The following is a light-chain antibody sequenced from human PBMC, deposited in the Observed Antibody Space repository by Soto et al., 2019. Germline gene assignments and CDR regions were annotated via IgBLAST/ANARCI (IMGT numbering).Light chain of an antibody. Sequence: DIQMTQSPSSLSASVGDRVSITCRASQGIGKSLAWYQHRPGKVPKLLIFAASTLQSGVPSRFSGSGSWTDFTLTVSSLQPEDVASYYCQKYNSAPWTFGPGTKVEI. CDR3: QKYNSAPWT. CDR2: AAS. J-gene: IGKJ1*01. V-gene: IGKV1-27*01. CDR1: QGIGKS.